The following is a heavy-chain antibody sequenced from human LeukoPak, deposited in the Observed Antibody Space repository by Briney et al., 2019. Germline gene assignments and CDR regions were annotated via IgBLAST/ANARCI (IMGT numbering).Heavy chain of an antibody. D-gene: IGHD3-10*01. J-gene: IGHJ4*02. V-gene: IGHV1-18*01. CDR2: ISGYNGNT. Sequence: ASVKVSCKASSYTFTRYGISWVRQAPGQGLEWMGWISGYNGNTNYAQKFQGRVTMTRDMSTSTVYMELSSLRSEDTAVYYCARDCYGSGSYSYFDYWGQGTWSPSPQ. CDR3: ARDCYGSGSYSYFDY. CDR1: SYTFTRYG.